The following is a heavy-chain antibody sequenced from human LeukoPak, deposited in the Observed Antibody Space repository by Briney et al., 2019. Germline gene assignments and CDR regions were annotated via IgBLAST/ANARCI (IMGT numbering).Heavy chain of an antibody. J-gene: IGHJ4*02. D-gene: IGHD1-14*01. V-gene: IGHV3-30*03. CDR3: ARDGRFPPEPLPRYFDY. CDR2: ISYDGSNK. CDR1: GFTFSSYG. Sequence: GGSLRLSCAASGFTFSSYGMHWVRQAPGKGLEWVAVISYDGSNKYYADSVKGRFTISRDNSKNTLYLQMNSLRAEDTAVYYCARDGRFPPEPLPRYFDYWGQGTLVTVSS.